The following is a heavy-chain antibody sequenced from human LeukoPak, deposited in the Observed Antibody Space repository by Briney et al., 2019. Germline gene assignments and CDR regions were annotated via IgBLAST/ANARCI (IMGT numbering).Heavy chain of an antibody. Sequence: GRSLRLSCAASGFTFSSYGMHWVRQAPGKGLERVAVIWYDGSNKYYADSVKGRFTISRDNSKNTLYLQMNSLRAEDTAVYYCARDTYSSGWYGYDYWGQGTLVTVSS. CDR1: GFTFSSYG. CDR3: ARDTYSSGWYGYDY. J-gene: IGHJ4*02. D-gene: IGHD6-19*01. CDR2: IWYDGSNK. V-gene: IGHV3-33*08.